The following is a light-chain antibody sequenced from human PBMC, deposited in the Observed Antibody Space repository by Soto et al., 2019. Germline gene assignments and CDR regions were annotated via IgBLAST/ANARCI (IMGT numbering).Light chain of an antibody. CDR3: HQYGSSPST. Sequence: EIMLTQAPGTLSLSPGERATLSCRASQSVSNSFLAWYQQKPGQGPSLLIYGASSRATGIPDRFSGSWSGTDFTLTISRLEPEDFAVYYCHQYGSSPSTFGQGTRVEIK. CDR2: GAS. CDR1: QSVSNSF. V-gene: IGKV3-20*01. J-gene: IGKJ1*01.